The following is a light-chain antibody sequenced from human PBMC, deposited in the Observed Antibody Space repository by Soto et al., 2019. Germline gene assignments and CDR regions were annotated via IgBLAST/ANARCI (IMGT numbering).Light chain of an antibody. Sequence: QSVLTQPPSVSGAPGQRVTISCTGSSSNIGAGYPVHWYQQLPGTAPKLLVAGNRPSGVPDRFSVSKSGASASLAITGLQAQDEADYYCQSYDSSLSRRWVFGGGTKLTVL. CDR3: QSYDSSLSRRWV. CDR2: G. CDR1: SSNIGAGYP. V-gene: IGLV1-40*01. J-gene: IGLJ3*02.